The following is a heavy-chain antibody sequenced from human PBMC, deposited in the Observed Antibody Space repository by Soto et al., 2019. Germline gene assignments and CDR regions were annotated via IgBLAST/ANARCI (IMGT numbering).Heavy chain of an antibody. D-gene: IGHD3-3*01. CDR3: ARSYDFWSGYRNTHFDY. J-gene: IGHJ4*02. V-gene: IGHV2-5*02. CDR1: GFSLITSGVG. CDR2: IYWDDDK. Sequence: SGPTLVNPTQTLTLTCTFSGFSLITSGVGVGWIRQPPGKSLEWLALIYWDDDKRYSPSLKXXLTITKDTSKNQVVLTMTNMDPVDTATYYCARSYDFWSGYRNTHFDYWGQGTLVTVSS.